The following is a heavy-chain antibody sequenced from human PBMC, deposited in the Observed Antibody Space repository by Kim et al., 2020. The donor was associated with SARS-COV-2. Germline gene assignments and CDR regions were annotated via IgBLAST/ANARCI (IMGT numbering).Heavy chain of an antibody. D-gene: IGHD6-13*01. CDR3: ARLPSIQQLALIY. Sequence: GGSLGLSCAASGFTFSDYYMSWIRQAPGKGLEWVSYISSSGSTIYYADSVKGRFTISRDNAKNSLYLQMNSLRAEDTAVYYCARLPSIQQLALIYWGQGTLVTVSS. J-gene: IGHJ4*02. CDR1: GFTFSDYY. V-gene: IGHV3-11*04. CDR2: ISSSGSTI.